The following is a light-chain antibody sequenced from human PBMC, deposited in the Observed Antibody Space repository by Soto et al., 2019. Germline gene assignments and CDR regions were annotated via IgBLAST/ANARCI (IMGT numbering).Light chain of an antibody. CDR3: QQYYGTPV. CDR2: WAS. V-gene: IGKV4-1*01. CDR1: QSVLYSSNNKNH. Sequence: DIVMTQSPDSLAVSLGERATINCKSSQSVLYSSNNKNHLAWYQQKPGQPPKLLIYWASTRESGVPDRFSGSGSGTDFTLAISSLQAEDVAVYYCQQYYGTPVVGGGTKVEIK. J-gene: IGKJ4*01.